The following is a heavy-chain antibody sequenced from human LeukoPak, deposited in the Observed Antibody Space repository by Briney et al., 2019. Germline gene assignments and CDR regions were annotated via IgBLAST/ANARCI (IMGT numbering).Heavy chain of an antibody. CDR3: ARGLTTVTTFNWFDP. CDR2: INHSGST. D-gene: IGHD4-17*01. CDR1: GGSFSGYY. V-gene: IGHV4-34*01. Sequence: SETLSLTCAVYGGSFSGYYWSWIRQPPGKGLEWIGEINHSGSTNYNPSLKSRVTISVDTSKNQFSLKLSSVTAADTAVYSCARGLTTVTTFNWFDPWGQGTLVAVSS. J-gene: IGHJ5*02.